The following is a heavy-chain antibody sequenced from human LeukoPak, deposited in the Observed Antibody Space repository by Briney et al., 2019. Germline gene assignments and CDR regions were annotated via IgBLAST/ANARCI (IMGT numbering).Heavy chain of an antibody. CDR2: INHSGST. CDR3: ARGGYCSGGSCYATYDS. D-gene: IGHD2-15*01. CDR1: GGSFSGYY. V-gene: IGHV4-34*01. J-gene: IGHJ4*02. Sequence: SETLSLTCAVYGGSFSGYYWSWIRQPPGKGLEWIGEINHSGSTNYNPSLKSRVTISVDTSKNQFSLKLSSVTAADTAVYYCARGGYCSGGSCYATYDSWGQGTLVTVSS.